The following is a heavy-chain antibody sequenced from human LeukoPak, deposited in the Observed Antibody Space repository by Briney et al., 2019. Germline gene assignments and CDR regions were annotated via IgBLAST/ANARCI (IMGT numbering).Heavy chain of an antibody. J-gene: IGHJ4*02. CDR3: VKHSAPVLAAARFDY. CDR2: ISSSSSTI. Sequence: GGSLRLSCAASGFTFSSYSMNWVRQAPGKGLEWVSYISSSSSTIYYADSVKGRFTISRDNSKNTLYLQMNSLRAEDTALYYCVKHSAPVLAAARFDYWGQGNLVTVSS. D-gene: IGHD2-2*01. CDR1: GFTFSSYS. V-gene: IGHV3-48*01.